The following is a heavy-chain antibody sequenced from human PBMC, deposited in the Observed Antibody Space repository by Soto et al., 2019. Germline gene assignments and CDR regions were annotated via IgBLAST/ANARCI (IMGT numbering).Heavy chain of an antibody. CDR1: GDSVSNNSAA. V-gene: IGHV6-1*01. J-gene: IGHJ4*02. D-gene: IGHD3-3*01. Sequence: SQTLSLTYAISGDSVSNNSAAWNWIRQSPSRGLEWLGRTYYRSKWYNDYAVSVKSRITINPDTSKNQFSLQLNSVTPEDTAVYYCARGVLRFLEWLSSYYFDYWGQGTLVTVSS. CDR2: TYYRSKWYN. CDR3: ARGVLRFLEWLSSYYFDY.